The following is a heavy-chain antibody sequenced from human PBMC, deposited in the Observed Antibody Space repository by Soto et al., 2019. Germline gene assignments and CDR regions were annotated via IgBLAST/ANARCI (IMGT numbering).Heavy chain of an antibody. CDR3: AKDLSSAMIVVVLDY. J-gene: IGHJ4*02. V-gene: IGHV3-30*18. CDR2: ISYDGSNK. D-gene: IGHD3-22*01. Sequence: GGSLRLSCAASGFTFSSYGMHWVRQAPGKGLEWVAVISYDGSNKYYADSVKGRFTISRDNSKNTLYLQMNSLRAEDTAVYYCAKDLSSAMIVVVLDYWGQGTLVTVSS. CDR1: GFTFSSYG.